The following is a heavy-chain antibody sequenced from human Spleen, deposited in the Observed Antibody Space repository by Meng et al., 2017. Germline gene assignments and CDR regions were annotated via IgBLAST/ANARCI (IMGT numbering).Heavy chain of an antibody. CDR2: INPNSGDT. CDR3: ARGPGAVRSPYYFDY. J-gene: IGHJ4*02. CDR1: GYSFTGYY. D-gene: IGHD2-15*01. V-gene: IGHV1-2*06. Sequence: QLQLVQSASDLKKPGASVTVSCYPSGYSFTGYYMHWVRQGPGQGLECMGRINPNSGDTRYAPKFQGRVTMTRDTAISTAYMQLSSLIFDDTAVYYCARGPGAVRSPYYFDYWGQGTLVTVSS.